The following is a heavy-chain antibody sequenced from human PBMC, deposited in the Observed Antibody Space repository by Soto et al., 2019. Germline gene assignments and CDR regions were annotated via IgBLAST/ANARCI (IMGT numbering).Heavy chain of an antibody. CDR1: GFTFSSYG. J-gene: IGHJ4*02. CDR2: ISYDGSNK. CDR3: AKSGVRFLEWETFDY. Sequence: QVQLVESGGGVVQPGRSLRLSCAASGFTFSSYGMHWVRQAPGKGLEWVAVISYDGSNKYYADSGKGRFTISRDNSKNTLYLQMNSLRAEDTAVYYCAKSGVRFLEWETFDYWGQGTLVTVSS. V-gene: IGHV3-30*18. D-gene: IGHD3-3*01.